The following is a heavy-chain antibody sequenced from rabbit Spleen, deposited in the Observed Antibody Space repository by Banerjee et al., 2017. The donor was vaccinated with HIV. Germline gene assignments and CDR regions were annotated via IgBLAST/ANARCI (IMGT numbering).Heavy chain of an antibody. CDR2: IDIGSSGFT. CDR1: GVSFSISSY. J-gene: IGHJ6*01. D-gene: IGHD1-1*01. Sequence: QSLEESGGDLVKPGASLTLTCTASGVSFSISSYMCWVRQAPGKGLEWIACIDIGSSGFTYFATWAKGRFTCSKTSSTTVTLQMTRLTAADTATYFCARDTSSSFSSYGMDLWGPGTLVPS. V-gene: IGHV1S40*01. CDR3: ARDTSSSFSSYGMDL.